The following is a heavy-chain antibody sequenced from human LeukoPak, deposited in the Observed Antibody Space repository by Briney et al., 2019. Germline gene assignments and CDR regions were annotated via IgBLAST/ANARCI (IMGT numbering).Heavy chain of an antibody. V-gene: IGHV1-8*02. J-gene: IGHJ4*02. CDR1: GYTFTGYY. CDR3: ARGPPNWGYDY. D-gene: IGHD7-27*01. Sequence: GASVKVSCKASGYTFTGYYMHWVRQATGQGLEWMGWMNPNSGDTGYAQKFQDRVTMTRNTSISTAYMELSSLRSDDTAVYYCARGPPNWGYDYWGPGTLVTVSS. CDR2: MNPNSGDT.